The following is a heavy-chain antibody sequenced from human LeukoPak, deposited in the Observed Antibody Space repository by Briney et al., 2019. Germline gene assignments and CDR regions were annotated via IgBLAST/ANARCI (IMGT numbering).Heavy chain of an antibody. CDR1: GGSISSYY. J-gene: IGHJ4*02. CDR3: ARGLSSTRRESDY. D-gene: IGHD2-2*01. CDR2: IYYSGST. Sequence: SSETLSLTCTVSGGSISSYYWSWIRQPPGKGLEWIGYIYYSGSTNYNPSLKSRVTISIDTSKNQFSLRLSSVAAADTAVYFCARGLSSTRRESDYWGQGTLVTVSS. V-gene: IGHV4-59*01.